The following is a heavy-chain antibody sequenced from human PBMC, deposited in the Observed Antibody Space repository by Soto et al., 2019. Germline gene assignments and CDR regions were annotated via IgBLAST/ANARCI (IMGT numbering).Heavy chain of an antibody. V-gene: IGHV1-69*06. CDR3: ACGHGYNWFDP. Sequence: SSAKVSCKGFGGCFSSYAISWVRQAPGQGLEWMGGIIPIFGTANYAQKFQGRVTITADKSTSTAYMELSSLRSEDTAVYYCACGHGYNWFDPWGQGTLVPVPS. J-gene: IGHJ5*02. CDR1: GGCFSSYA. D-gene: IGHD1-26*01. CDR2: IIPIFGTA.